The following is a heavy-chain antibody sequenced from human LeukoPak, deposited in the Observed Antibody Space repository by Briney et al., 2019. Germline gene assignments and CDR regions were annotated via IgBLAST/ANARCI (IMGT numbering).Heavy chain of an antibody. V-gene: IGHV3-9*01. CDR2: ISWNRGSI. Sequence: GGSLRLSCAASGFIFDDYAMHWVRQAPGKGLEWVSGISWNRGSIGYADSVKGRFTISRDNAKNSLYLQMNSLRAEDTALYYCAKGIRTGHCGYYYYYMDVWGKGTTVTVSS. J-gene: IGHJ6*03. CDR1: GFIFDDYA. CDR3: AKGIRTGHCGYYYYYMDV. D-gene: IGHD7-27*01.